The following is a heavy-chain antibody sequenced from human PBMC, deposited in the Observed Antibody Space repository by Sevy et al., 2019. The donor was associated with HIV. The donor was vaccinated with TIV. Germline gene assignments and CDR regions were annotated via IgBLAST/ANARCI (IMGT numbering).Heavy chain of an antibody. CDR2: ISSTGTI. CDR1: GFMFSDYY. J-gene: IGHJ4*02. D-gene: IGHD6-13*01. Sequence: GGSLRLSCVTSGFMFSDYYMSWIRQAPGQGPEWVSHISSTGTIYYADSVKGRFTISRDRPKNPLYLQMTSLRVEDTAVYYCARSVGISAAVPDYWGQGTLVTVSS. CDR3: ARSVGISAAVPDY. V-gene: IGHV3-11*04.